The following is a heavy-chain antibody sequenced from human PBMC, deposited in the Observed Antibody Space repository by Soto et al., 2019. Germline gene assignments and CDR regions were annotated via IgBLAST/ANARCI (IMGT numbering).Heavy chain of an antibody. V-gene: IGHV3-30*18. D-gene: IGHD2-15*01. Sequence: QVQLVESGGGVVQPGRSLRLSCAASGFTFSSDGMHWVRPAPGKGLEWVAVISYDGSNKYYADSVKGRFTISRDNSKNTLYLQMNSLRAEDTAVYYCAKDSKTRHIVVVVAANPDYWGQGTLVTVSS. CDR2: ISYDGSNK. CDR3: AKDSKTRHIVVVVAANPDY. CDR1: GFTFSSDG. J-gene: IGHJ4*02.